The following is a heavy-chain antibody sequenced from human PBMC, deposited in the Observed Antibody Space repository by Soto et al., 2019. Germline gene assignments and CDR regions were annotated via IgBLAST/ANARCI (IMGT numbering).Heavy chain of an antibody. Sequence: SETLSLTCTVSGGSISSYYWSWIRQPPGKGLKWMGSNYYSGSTTYNPSLKSRVTISVHTSKNPFSLKLSSVTAADTAVYYCARLGAYYQSLDHWGPGTLVGVSS. CDR1: GGSISSYY. CDR2: NYYSGST. CDR3: ARLGAYYQSLDH. D-gene: IGHD2-21*01. V-gene: IGHV4-59*08. J-gene: IGHJ5*02.